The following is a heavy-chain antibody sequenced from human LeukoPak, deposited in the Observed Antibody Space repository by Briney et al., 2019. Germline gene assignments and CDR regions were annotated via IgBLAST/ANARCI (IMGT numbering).Heavy chain of an antibody. CDR2: INHSGST. CDR1: GGSFSGYY. V-gene: IGHV4-34*01. Sequence: SETLSLTCAVYGGSFSGYYWSWIRQPPGKGLEWIGEINHSGSTNYNPSLKSRVTISVDTSKSQFSLKLSSVTAADTAVYYCARAPPRYSYGLGRWGQGTLVTVSS. CDR3: ARAPPRYSYGLGR. D-gene: IGHD5-18*01. J-gene: IGHJ4*02.